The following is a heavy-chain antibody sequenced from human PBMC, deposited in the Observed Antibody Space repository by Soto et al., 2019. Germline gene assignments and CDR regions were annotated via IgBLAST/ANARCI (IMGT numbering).Heavy chain of an antibody. D-gene: IGHD6-6*01. CDR2: INPNSGGT. V-gene: IGHV1-2*04. CDR1: GYTFTGYY. J-gene: IGHJ4*02. Sequence: ASVKVSCKASGYTFTGYYMHWVRQAPGQGLEWMGWINPNSGGTNYAQKFQGWVTMTRDTSISTAYMELSRLRSDDTAVYYFARGLSIASTYAYWGQGSLVAVSS. CDR3: ARGLSIASTYAY.